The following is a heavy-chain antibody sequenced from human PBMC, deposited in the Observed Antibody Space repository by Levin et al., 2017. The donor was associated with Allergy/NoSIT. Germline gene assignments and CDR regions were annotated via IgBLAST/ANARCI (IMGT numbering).Heavy chain of an antibody. Sequence: GESLKISCAASGFTFSSYWMHWVRQAPGKGLVWVSRINSDGSSTSYADSVKGRFTISRDNAKNTLYLQMNSLRAEDTAVYYCARDQRSDSSGWYLRYYYGMDVWGQGTTVTVSS. J-gene: IGHJ6*02. CDR3: ARDQRSDSSGWYLRYYYGMDV. V-gene: IGHV3-74*01. CDR2: INSDGSST. CDR1: GFTFSSYW. D-gene: IGHD6-19*01.